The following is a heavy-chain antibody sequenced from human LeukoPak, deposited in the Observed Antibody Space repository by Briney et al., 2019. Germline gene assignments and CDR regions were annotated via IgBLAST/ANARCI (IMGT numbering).Heavy chain of an antibody. D-gene: IGHD3-9*01. V-gene: IGHV3-21*01. CDR2: ISSSNSYI. Sequence: GGSLRLSCAASGFTFSSYSMNWVRQAPGKGLEWVSSISSSNSYIYYADSVKGRFTISRDNAKNSLYLQMNSLRAEDTAVYYCARDAELRYFDWLFPPRYFDLWGRGTLVTVSS. CDR1: GFTFSSYS. CDR3: ARDAELRYFDWLFPPRYFDL. J-gene: IGHJ2*01.